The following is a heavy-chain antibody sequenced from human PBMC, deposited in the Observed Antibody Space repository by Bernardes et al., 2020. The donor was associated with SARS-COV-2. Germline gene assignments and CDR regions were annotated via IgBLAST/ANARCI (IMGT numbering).Heavy chain of an antibody. CDR2: IYYSGST. CDR1: GGSISSSSYY. D-gene: IGHD3-3*01. Sequence: SETLSLTCTVSGGSISSSSYYWGWIRQPPGKGLEWIGSIYYSGSTYYNPSLKSRVTISVDTSKNQFSLKLSSVTAADTAVYYCATQPGPPFGVVIYYYYGMDVWGKGTTVTVSS. CDR3: ATQPGPPFGVVIYYYYGMDV. J-gene: IGHJ6*04. V-gene: IGHV4-39*01.